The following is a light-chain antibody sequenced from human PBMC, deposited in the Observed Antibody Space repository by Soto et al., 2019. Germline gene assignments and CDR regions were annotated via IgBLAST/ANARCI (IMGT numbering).Light chain of an antibody. V-gene: IGKV1-33*01. J-gene: IGKJ5*01. CDR3: QQYETVPIT. Sequence: IQMTQSPSSLSASIGDRVTITCQASHGIRNYLNWYQQRPGKAPKLLIYDSKNLETGVPSRFSGAGYGTDFTLTISGLQPEDVATYFCQQYETVPITFGQGTRL. CDR1: HGIRNY. CDR2: DSK.